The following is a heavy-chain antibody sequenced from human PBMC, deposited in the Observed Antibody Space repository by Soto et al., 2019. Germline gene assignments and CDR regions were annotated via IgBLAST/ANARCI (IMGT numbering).Heavy chain of an antibody. Sequence: QVQLVQSGGEVKEPGASVTISCKASGYTLVNYGINWVRQAPGQGLEWLGWISPYNGKTAYAQSLQGRVTLTTDLDLRSLRSDDTAVYYCAGDQTKWLQDAFEVWGQGRMVTVSS. V-gene: IGHV1-18*01. CDR3: AGDQTKWLQDAFEV. CDR2: ISPYNGKT. CDR1: GYTLVNYG. J-gene: IGHJ3*01. D-gene: IGHD5-12*01.